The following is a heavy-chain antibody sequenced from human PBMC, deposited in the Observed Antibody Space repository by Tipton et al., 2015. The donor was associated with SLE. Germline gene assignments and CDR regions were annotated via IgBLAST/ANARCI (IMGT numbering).Heavy chain of an antibody. CDR2: ISYDGSNK. CDR3: ARRVGSYYGMDV. J-gene: IGHJ6*02. Sequence: SLRLSCAASGFTFSSYATHWVRQAPGKGLEWVAVISYDGSNKYYADSVKGRFTISRDNSKNTLYLQMNSLRAGDTAVYYCARRVGSYYGMDVWGQGTTVTVSS. D-gene: IGHD3-10*01. CDR1: GFTFSSYA. V-gene: IGHV3-30*04.